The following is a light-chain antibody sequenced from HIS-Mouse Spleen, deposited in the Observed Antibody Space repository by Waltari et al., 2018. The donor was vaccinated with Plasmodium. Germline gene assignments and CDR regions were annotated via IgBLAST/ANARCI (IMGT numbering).Light chain of an antibody. CDR1: ALPKKY. CDR3: YSTDSSGNHRV. J-gene: IGLJ3*02. Sequence: SYELTQPPSVSVSPGQTARITCSGYALPKKYAYWYQQKSGPAPVLVIYEDSKRPAGIPGRFSGSSSGTMATLTISGAQVEDEADYYCYSTDSSGNHRVFGGGTKLTVL. CDR2: EDS. V-gene: IGLV3-10*01.